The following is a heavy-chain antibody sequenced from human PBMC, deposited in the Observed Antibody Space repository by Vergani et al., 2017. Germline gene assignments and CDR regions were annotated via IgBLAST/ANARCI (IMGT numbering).Heavy chain of an antibody. CDR2: ISYDGSNK. D-gene: IGHD6-19*01. CDR1: GFTFSSYA. Sequence: QVQLVESGGGVVQPGRSLRLSCAASGFTFSSYAMHWVRQAPGKGQEWVAVISYDGSNKYYADSVKGRFTISRDNSKNTLYLQMNSLRAEDTAVYYCARDKYSSGWNYYFDYWGQGTLVTVSS. CDR3: ARDKYSSGWNYYFDY. J-gene: IGHJ4*02. V-gene: IGHV3-30*01.